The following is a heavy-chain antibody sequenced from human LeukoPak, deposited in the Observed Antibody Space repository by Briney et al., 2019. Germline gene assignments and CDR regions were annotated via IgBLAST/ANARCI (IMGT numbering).Heavy chain of an antibody. V-gene: IGHV4-39*07. D-gene: IGHD2-15*01. Sequence: PSETLSLTCTVSGGSISSSSYYWGWIRQPPGKGLEWIGSIYYSGSTYYNPSLKSRVTISVDTSKNQFSLKLSSVTAADTAVYYCATLGRRSYSAYYFDYWGQGTLVTVSS. J-gene: IGHJ4*02. CDR3: ATLGRRSYSAYYFDY. CDR2: IYYSGST. CDR1: GGSISSSSYY.